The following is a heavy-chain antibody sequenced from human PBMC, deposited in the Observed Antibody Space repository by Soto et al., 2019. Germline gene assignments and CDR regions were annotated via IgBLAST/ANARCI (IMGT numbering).Heavy chain of an antibody. J-gene: IGHJ4*02. Sequence: QVQLVESGGGVVQPGRSLRLSCAASGFTFSSYGIHWIRQAPVKGLEWVTLIWFDGSNKYYADSVKGRFTISRDNSKNTLYLQMNSLRAEDTAVYYCARGGLYDSSGYYADYWGQGTLVTVSS. CDR2: IWFDGSNK. CDR3: ARGGLYDSSGYYADY. CDR1: GFTFSSYG. D-gene: IGHD3-22*01. V-gene: IGHV3-33*01.